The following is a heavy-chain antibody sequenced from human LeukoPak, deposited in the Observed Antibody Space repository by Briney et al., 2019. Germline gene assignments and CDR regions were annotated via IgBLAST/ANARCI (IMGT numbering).Heavy chain of an antibody. CDR1: GFTFSSYG. Sequence: PGGSLRLSCAASGFTFSSYGMPWVRQAPGQGLEWMGWINPNSGGTNYAQKFQGRVTMTRDTSISTAYMELSRLRSDDTAVYYCARDPTQSHPYYDFWSGYWGISFRRFDYWGQGTLVTVSS. D-gene: IGHD3-3*01. CDR2: INPNSGGT. V-gene: IGHV1-2*02. J-gene: IGHJ4*02. CDR3: ARDPTQSHPYYDFWSGYWGISFRRFDY.